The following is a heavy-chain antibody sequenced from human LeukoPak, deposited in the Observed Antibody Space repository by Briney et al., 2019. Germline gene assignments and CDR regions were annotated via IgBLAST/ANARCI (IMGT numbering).Heavy chain of an antibody. CDR3: ARRRYYDSTGFFD. D-gene: IGHD3-22*01. V-gene: IGHV4-39*02. Sequence: SETLSLTCTVSGGSISSSSYYWGWIRQPPGKGLESIWDIYYSGRTYYNLSLRNGVSISLDTSKNRFSLTLTSVIAADTAVYYCARRRYYDSTGFFDWGRGSLVIVSS. CDR2: IYYSGRT. J-gene: IGHJ1*01. CDR1: GGSISSSSYY.